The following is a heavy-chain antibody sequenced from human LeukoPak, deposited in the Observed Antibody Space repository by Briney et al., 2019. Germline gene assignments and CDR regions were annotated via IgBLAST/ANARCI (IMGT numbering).Heavy chain of an antibody. V-gene: IGHV3-7*01. J-gene: IGHJ3*02. Sequence: GGSLRLSCTASGFTFSDHIISWVRQAPGKGLEWVANMRQDGSDKYYVDSVRGRFTVSRDNAKNSLCLQMNSLRAEDTAVYYCAREGDAFDIWGQGTMVTVSS. CDR1: GFTFSDHI. CDR3: AREGDAFDI. CDR2: MRQDGSDK.